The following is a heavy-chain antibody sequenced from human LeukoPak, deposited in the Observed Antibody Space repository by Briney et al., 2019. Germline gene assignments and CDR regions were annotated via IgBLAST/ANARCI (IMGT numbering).Heavy chain of an antibody. V-gene: IGHV3-23*01. D-gene: IGHD3-10*01. CDR1: GFTFSNYA. CDR2: ISVSGGST. CDR3: AKGSLWFGVNHAAFDI. Sequence: PGGSLRLSCAASGFTFSNYAMSWVRQAPGKGLEWVSSISVSGGSTYYADSVKGRFTISRDNSKNTLYLQMNSLRAEDTAVYYCAKGSLWFGVNHAAFDIWGQGTMVTVSS. J-gene: IGHJ3*02.